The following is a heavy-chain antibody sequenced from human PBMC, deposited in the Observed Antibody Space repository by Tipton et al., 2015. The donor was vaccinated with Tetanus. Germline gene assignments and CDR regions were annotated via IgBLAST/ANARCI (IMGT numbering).Heavy chain of an antibody. CDR3: ARANYDFPKKGPFDA. CDR2: VSYSGRT. V-gene: IGHV4-61*08. CDR1: GGSVRSGDYS. Sequence: QLVQSGPEVKPSETLSLTCTVSGGSVRSGDYSWNWIRQPPGKGLEWLAYVSYSGRTNSNYSLKSRITISQDTSNNQFSLKLTSVTAADTAVYYCARANYDFPKKGPFDAWGQGILVIVSA. D-gene: IGHD3-3*01. J-gene: IGHJ4*02.